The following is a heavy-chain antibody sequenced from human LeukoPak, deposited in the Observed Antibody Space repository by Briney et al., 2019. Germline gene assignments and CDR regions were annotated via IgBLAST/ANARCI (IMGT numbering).Heavy chain of an antibody. CDR2: IYHSGST. V-gene: IGHV4-30-2*01. D-gene: IGHD2-15*01. CDR1: GGSISSGGYS. CDR3: ARVLRCSGGSCTSYNWFDP. Sequence: PSQTLSLTCAVSGGSISSGGYSWGWIRQPPGEGLEWLGYIYHSGSTYYNPSLKSRLTISVDRSKNQFSLKLSSVTAADTAVYYCARVLRCSGGSCTSYNWFDPWGQGTLVTVSS. J-gene: IGHJ5*02.